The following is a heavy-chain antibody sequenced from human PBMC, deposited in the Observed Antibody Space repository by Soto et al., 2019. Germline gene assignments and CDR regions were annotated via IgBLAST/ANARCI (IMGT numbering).Heavy chain of an antibody. J-gene: IGHJ4*02. V-gene: IGHV3-74*01. CDR1: GFTFSSDW. CDR3: AKDEYYYSRSGYYIFDS. D-gene: IGHD3-22*01. Sequence: LRLSCAASGFTFSSDWMHWVRQAPGKGLVWVSGINNDGSDTNYADSVKGRFTISRDNSKKTLYLQMNSLRPEDTALYYCAKDEYYYSRSGYYIFDSWGQGTLVTVSS. CDR2: INNDGSDT.